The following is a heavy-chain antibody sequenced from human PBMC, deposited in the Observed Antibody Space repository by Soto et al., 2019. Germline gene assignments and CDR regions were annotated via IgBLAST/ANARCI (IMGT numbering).Heavy chain of an antibody. Sequence: GGSLRLSCEASGFTFSGYDMHWVRQPTGKGLEWVSTIGTAGDTYYAVSVKGRFTISRDNAKNSLSLQMNSLRAGDTAVYFCARGQEVGAHFFDSWGQGTQVTVSS. J-gene: IGHJ4*02. CDR1: GFTFSGYD. CDR2: IGTAGDT. V-gene: IGHV3-13*01. D-gene: IGHD2-15*01. CDR3: ARGQEVGAHFFDS.